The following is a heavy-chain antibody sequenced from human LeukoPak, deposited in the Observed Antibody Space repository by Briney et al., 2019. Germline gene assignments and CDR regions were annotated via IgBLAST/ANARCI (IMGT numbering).Heavy chain of an antibody. CDR2: INPNSGGT. D-gene: IGHD1-7*01. V-gene: IGHV1-2*02. J-gene: IGHJ5*02. CDR3: AIGITGTTGFDP. Sequence: ASVKVSCKASGYTFTGYYMHWVRQAPGQGLEWMGWINPNSGGTNYAQKFQGRVTMTTDTSTSTAYMELRSLRSDDTAVYYCAIGITGTTGFDPWGQGTLVTVSS. CDR1: GYTFTGYY.